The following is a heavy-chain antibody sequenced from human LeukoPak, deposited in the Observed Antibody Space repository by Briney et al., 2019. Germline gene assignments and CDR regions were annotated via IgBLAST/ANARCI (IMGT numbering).Heavy chain of an antibody. CDR1: GGSISSGGYY. D-gene: IGHD6-19*01. Sequence: SETLSLTCTVSGGSISSGGYYWSWIRQPPGKGLEWIGRMYIGGRTTYNPSLKSRVTISLETTENQFSLRLRSVTAADTAVYYCAREGIAVADTYYYYYMDVWGKGTWVTVSS. CDR2: MYIGGRT. V-gene: IGHV4-61*02. J-gene: IGHJ6*03. CDR3: AREGIAVADTYYYYYMDV.